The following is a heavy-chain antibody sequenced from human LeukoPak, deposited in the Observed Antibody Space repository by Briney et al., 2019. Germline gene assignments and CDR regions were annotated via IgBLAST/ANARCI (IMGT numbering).Heavy chain of an antibody. CDR1: GYTFTSYG. V-gene: IGHV1-18*01. J-gene: IGHJ6*02. CDR2: ISAYNGNT. CDR3: AREQVAGGRGIYYYGMDV. D-gene: IGHD6-19*01. Sequence: ASVKVSCKASGYTFTSYGISWVRQAPGQGLEWMGWISAYNGNTNYAQKLQGRVTMTTDTSTSTAYMELRSLRSDDTAVYYCAREQVAGGRGIYYYGMDVWGQGTTVTVSS.